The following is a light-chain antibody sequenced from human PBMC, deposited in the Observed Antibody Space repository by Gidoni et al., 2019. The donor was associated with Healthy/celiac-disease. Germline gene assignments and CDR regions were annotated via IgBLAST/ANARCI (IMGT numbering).Light chain of an antibody. CDR3: QAWDSSWVV. CDR2: QDS. Sequence: SYELTQPPSVSVSPGQTASITCSGDKLGDKYACWYPQKPGQSPVLVIYQDSKRPSGIPERFSGSNSGNTATLTISGTQAMDEADYYCQAWDSSWVVFGGGTKLTVL. V-gene: IGLV3-1*01. CDR1: KLGDKY. J-gene: IGLJ2*01.